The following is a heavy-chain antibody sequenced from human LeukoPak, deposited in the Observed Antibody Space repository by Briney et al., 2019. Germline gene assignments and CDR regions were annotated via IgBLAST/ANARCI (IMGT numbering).Heavy chain of an antibody. CDR2: ISALYGHT. V-gene: IGHV1-18*01. D-gene: IGHD2-8*02. J-gene: IGHJ4*02. CDR1: GYSFTRFG. Sequence: ASVKVSCKASGYSFTRFGITWVRQAPGQGLEWMGWISALYGHTNYAQKFQGRVTMTTDTSTSTAYMELRSLRSDDTAVYYCARDFYHGHCAGLSCFLLDSWGQGALAIVSS. CDR3: ARDFYHGHCAGLSCFLLDS.